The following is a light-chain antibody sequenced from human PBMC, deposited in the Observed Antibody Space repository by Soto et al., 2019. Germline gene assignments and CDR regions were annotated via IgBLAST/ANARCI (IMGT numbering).Light chain of an antibody. CDR1: QSVRSSY. J-gene: IGKJ1*01. V-gene: IGKV3-20*01. Sequence: EIVLTQSPGTLSLSPGERATLSCRASQSVRSSYFAWYQQKRGQPPRLLIYGTSSRATGIPDRFSGRGSGTDFTLTISRLEPEDSAVYYCHQYGASQMFGQGTKV. CDR3: HQYGASQM. CDR2: GTS.